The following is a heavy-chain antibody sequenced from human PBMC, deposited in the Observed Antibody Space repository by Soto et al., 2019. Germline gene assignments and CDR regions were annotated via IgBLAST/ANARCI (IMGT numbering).Heavy chain of an antibody. V-gene: IGHV1-2*04. Sequence: ASVKVSCKASGYTFTGYYMHWVRQAPGQGLEWMGWINPNSGGTNYAQKFQGWVTMTRDTSISTAYMELSRLRSDDTAVYYCARGADIVVVPAATLHYYYGMDVWGQGTTVTVSS. CDR3: ARGADIVVVPAATLHYYYGMDV. CDR1: GYTFTGYY. J-gene: IGHJ6*02. D-gene: IGHD2-2*01. CDR2: INPNSGGT.